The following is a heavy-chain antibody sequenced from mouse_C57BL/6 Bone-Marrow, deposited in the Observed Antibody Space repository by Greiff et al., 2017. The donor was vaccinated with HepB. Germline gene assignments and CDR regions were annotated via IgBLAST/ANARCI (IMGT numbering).Heavy chain of an antibody. D-gene: IGHD1-1*01. CDR3: ARVITT. V-gene: IGHV5-4*01. J-gene: IGHJ3*01. CDR2: ISDGGSYT. CDR1: GFTFSSYA. Sequence: EVHLVESGGGLVKPGGSLKLSCAASGFTFSSYAMSWVRQTPEKRLEWVATISDGGSYTYYPDNVKGRFTISRDNAKNNLYLQMSHLKSEDTAMSYCARVITTGGQGTLVTVSA.